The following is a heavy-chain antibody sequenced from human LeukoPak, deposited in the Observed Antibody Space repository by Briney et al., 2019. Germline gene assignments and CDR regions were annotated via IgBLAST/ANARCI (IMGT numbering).Heavy chain of an antibody. CDR2: INPNSGGT. D-gene: IGHD1-26*01. CDR3: ARVAYSGSYHDAFDI. J-gene: IGHJ3*02. Sequence: GASVKVSYKASGYTFTGYYMHWVRQAPGQGLEWMGWINPNSGGTNYAQKFQGRVTMTRDTSTSTVYMELSSLRSEDTAVYYCARVAYSGSYHDAFDIWGQGTMVTVSS. V-gene: IGHV1-2*02. CDR1: GYTFTGYY.